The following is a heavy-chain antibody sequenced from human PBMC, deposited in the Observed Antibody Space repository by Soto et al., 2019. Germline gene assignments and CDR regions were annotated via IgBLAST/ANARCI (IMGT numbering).Heavy chain of an antibody. CDR3: ASVKLSHRNYYGSERGFNLDY. CDR1: GYNFTSFY. Sequence: ASVKVSCKASGYNFTSFYLHWVRQAPGQGLEWMGIINPDGGRTIYAQKFQGRVSMMCDTSMTAVFMELSSLRSEDTAVYYCASVKLSHRNYYGSERGFNLDYWGQGTLVTVSS. CDR2: INPDGGRT. D-gene: IGHD3-10*01. V-gene: IGHV1-46*01. J-gene: IGHJ4*02.